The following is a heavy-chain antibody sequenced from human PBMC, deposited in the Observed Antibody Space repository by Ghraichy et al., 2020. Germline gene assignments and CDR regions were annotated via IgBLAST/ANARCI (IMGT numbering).Heavy chain of an antibody. Sequence: GGSLRLSCAASGFTFDDYAMHWVRQAPGKGLEWVSGISWNSGSIGYADSVKGRFTISRDNAKNSLYLQMNSLRAEDTALYYCAKDSSHAQYYYYYYGMGVWGQGTTVTVSS. D-gene: IGHD6-13*01. CDR3: AKDSSHAQYYYYYYGMGV. V-gene: IGHV3-9*01. CDR1: GFTFDDYA. CDR2: ISWNSGSI. J-gene: IGHJ6*02.